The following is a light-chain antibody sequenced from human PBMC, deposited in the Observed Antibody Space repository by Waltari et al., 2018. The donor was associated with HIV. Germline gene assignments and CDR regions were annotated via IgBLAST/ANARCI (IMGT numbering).Light chain of an antibody. CDR1: GSVSSW. J-gene: IGKJ1*01. CDR2: KAS. V-gene: IGKV1-5*03. CDR3: LQYYTYPWT. Sequence: DIQMTQSPSTLSASVRDSIPSTCRASGSVSSWLAWYQQKPGKAPKLLINKASSLGSGVPSRFSGSGSGTEFTLTISSLQPDDFATYYCLQYYTYPWTFGQGTKVEIK.